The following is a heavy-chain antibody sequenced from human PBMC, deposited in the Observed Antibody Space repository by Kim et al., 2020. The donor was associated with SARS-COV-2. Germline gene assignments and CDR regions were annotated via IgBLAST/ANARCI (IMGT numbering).Heavy chain of an antibody. CDR3: ARHSGVTTQGNWFDP. Sequence: SETLSLTCTVSGGSISSSSYYWGWIRQPPGKGLEWIGSIYYSGSTYYNPSLKSRVTISVDTSKNQFSLKLSSVTAADTAVYYCARHSGVTTQGNWFDPWGQGTLVTVSS. CDR1: GGSISSSSYY. V-gene: IGHV4-39*01. D-gene: IGHD4-17*01. CDR2: IYYSGST. J-gene: IGHJ5*02.